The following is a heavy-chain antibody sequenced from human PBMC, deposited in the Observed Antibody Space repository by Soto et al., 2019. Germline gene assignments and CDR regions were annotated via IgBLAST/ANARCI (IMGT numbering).Heavy chain of an antibody. CDR3: AKRRGEGFFDY. D-gene: IGHD3-16*01. Sequence: PGGSLRLSCAASGFIFSNFVMSWVRQAPGKGLEWVSAIGGRYFTTYYADSVKGRFTISRDNSKNTLYLRINSLRVDDTAVYYCAKRRGEGFFDYWGQGTLVTVSS. V-gene: IGHV3-23*01. J-gene: IGHJ4*02. CDR1: GFIFSNFV. CDR2: IGGRYFTT.